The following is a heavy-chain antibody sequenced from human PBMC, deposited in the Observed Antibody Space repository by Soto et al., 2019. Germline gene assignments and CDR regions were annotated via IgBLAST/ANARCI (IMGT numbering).Heavy chain of an antibody. J-gene: IGHJ3*02. Sequence: GGSLRLSCAASGFTFSNAWMSWVRQAPGKGLEWVGRIKSKTDGGTTDYAAPVKGRFTISRDDSKNTLYLQMNSLKTEDTAVYYCTTDPTLQYSSGWYRWQDAFDIWGQGTMVTVSS. D-gene: IGHD6-19*01. CDR2: IKSKTDGGTT. CDR1: GFTFSNAW. CDR3: TTDPTLQYSSGWYRWQDAFDI. V-gene: IGHV3-15*01.